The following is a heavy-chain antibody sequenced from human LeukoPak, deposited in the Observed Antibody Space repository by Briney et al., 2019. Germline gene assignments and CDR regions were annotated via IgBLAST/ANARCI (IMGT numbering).Heavy chain of an antibody. D-gene: IGHD2-2*01. CDR2: IIPIFGTA. Sequence: SVKVSCKASGYTFTSYAISWVRQAPGQGLEWMGGIIPIFGTANYAQKFQGRVTITADESTSTAYMELSSLRSEDTAVYYCARDLGSGVPAALWFDPWGQGTLVTVSS. CDR3: ARDLGSGVPAALWFDP. J-gene: IGHJ5*02. CDR1: GYTFTSYA. V-gene: IGHV1-69*13.